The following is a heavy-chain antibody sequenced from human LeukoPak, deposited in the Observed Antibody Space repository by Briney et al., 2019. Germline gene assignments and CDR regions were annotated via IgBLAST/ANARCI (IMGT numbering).Heavy chain of an antibody. J-gene: IGHJ4*02. D-gene: IGHD5-18*01. V-gene: IGHV4-34*01. Sequence: PSETLSLTCTVSGGSISSYYWSWIRQSPGKGLEWIGEINHSGSTNYNPSLKSRVTFSVDTSKNQFSLKLGSVTAADTAVYYCARRPRRYSYGYWDYWGQGTLVTVSS. CDR2: INHSGST. CDR3: ARRPRRYSYGYWDY. CDR1: GGSISSYY.